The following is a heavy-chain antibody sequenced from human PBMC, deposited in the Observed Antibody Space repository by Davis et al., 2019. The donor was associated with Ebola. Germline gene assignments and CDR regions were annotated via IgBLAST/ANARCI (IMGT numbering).Heavy chain of an antibody. CDR2: IKTDGSLT. CDR3: ARGPSTGNSFSY. Sequence: GESLKISCAASGFSFSSYWMHWVRQAPGKGLVWVSRIKTDGSLTGYGDSVQGRFTISRDNAKNSLYLQMNSLRAEDTAVYYCARGPSTGNSFSYWGQGTLVTVSS. J-gene: IGHJ4*02. V-gene: IGHV3-74*01. CDR1: GFSFSSYW. D-gene: IGHD6-13*01.